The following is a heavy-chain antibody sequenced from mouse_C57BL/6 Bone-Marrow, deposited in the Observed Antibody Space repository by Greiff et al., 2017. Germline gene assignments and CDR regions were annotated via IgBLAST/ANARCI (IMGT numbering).Heavy chain of an antibody. CDR1: GYTFTSYW. Sequence: QVQLQQPGAELVRPGSSVKLSCKASGYTFTSYWMAWVKQRPGQGLEWIGNIYPSDSETHYNQKFKDKATLTVDKSSRTAYMQLSSLTSEDSAVYYCARRRGGLGIDYWGQGTTLTVSS. J-gene: IGHJ2*01. V-gene: IGHV1-61*01. CDR2: IYPSDSET. CDR3: ARRRGGLGIDY. D-gene: IGHD4-1*01.